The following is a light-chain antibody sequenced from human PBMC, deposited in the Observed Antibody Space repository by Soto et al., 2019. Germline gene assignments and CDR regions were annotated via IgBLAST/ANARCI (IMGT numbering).Light chain of an antibody. Sequence: QSVLTQSPSASASLGASVKLTCTLSSGHSSYAIAWHQQQPEKGPRYLMKVNSDGSHSKGDGIPDRFSGSSSGAERYLTISSLRSEDEADYYCQTCGTGPWLFGGGTKVTVL. CDR3: QTCGTGPWL. CDR2: VNSDGSH. J-gene: IGLJ3*02. V-gene: IGLV4-69*01. CDR1: SGHSSYA.